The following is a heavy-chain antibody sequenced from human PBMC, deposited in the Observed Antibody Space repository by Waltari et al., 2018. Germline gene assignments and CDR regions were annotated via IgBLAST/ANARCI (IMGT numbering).Heavy chain of an antibody. CDR2: INTDGTIT. CDR3: VLYSSEPLGDC. Sequence: EVQLVESGGGIVQPGGSSRLSCAASGFILGDYWLHWVRQAPGKGLVSVSLINTDGTITGYADSVKGRFTISRDNAKKTLFLQMDSLTAEDTAIYYCVLYSSEPLGDCWGQGTLVTVSS. CDR1: GFILGDYW. D-gene: IGHD6-19*01. V-gene: IGHV3-74*01. J-gene: IGHJ4*02.